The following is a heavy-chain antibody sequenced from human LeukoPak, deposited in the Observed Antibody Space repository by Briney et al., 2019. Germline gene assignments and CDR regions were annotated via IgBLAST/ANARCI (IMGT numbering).Heavy chain of an antibody. Sequence: SETLSLTCAVYGGSFSGYYWSWIRQPPGKGLEWIGEINHSGSTNYNPSLKSRVTISVDTSKNQFSLKLSSVTAADTAVYHCARGYTAYGSGYSDWGQGTLVTVSS. J-gene: IGHJ4*02. D-gene: IGHD3-22*01. CDR2: INHSGST. CDR3: ARGYTAYGSGYSD. CDR1: GGSFSGYY. V-gene: IGHV4-34*01.